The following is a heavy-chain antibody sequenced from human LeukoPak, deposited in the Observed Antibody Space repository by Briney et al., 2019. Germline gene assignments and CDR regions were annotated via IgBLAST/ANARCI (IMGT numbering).Heavy chain of an antibody. CDR2: INHSGST. CDR1: AYSVSSGFY. J-gene: IGHJ4*02. CDR3: ARDDYDYVWGSYRSFDY. V-gene: IGHV4-38-2*02. Sequence: SETLSLTCTVSAYSVSSGFYWGWIRQPPGKGLEWIGEINHSGSTNYNPSLKSRVTISVDTSKNQFSLKLSSVTAADTAVYYCARDDYDYVWGSYRSFDYWGQGTLVTVSS. D-gene: IGHD3-16*02.